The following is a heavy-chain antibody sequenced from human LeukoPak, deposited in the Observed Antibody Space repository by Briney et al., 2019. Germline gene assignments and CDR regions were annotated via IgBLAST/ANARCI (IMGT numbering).Heavy chain of an antibody. CDR1: GFTFSIYA. D-gene: IGHD3-10*02. Sequence: QPGGSLRLSCSGSGFTFSIYAMNWVRQAPGKGLEWVSGINYSDGKTSYADSVKGRFTISRDNSRNTLYLQMNSLRVEDTAVYYCAKDSGNRLYSYVDLWGQGILVTVSS. CDR2: INYSDGKT. J-gene: IGHJ5*02. CDR3: AKDSGNRLYSYVDL. V-gene: IGHV3-23*01.